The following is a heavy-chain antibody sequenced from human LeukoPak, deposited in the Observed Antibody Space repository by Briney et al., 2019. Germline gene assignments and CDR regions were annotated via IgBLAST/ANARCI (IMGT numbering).Heavy chain of an antibody. CDR1: GFTVSGTH. CDR2: MYTGGTT. J-gene: IGHJ4*02. V-gene: IGHV3-53*01. Sequence: GGSLRLSCAASGFTVSGTHMSWFRQAPGKGLEWVSAMYTGGTTYYADSVKGRFTISRDNSRNTLFLHMSSLRADDTAVYYCAKDEATSGGGLASWGQGTLVTVSS. CDR3: AKDEATSGGGLAS. D-gene: IGHD3-16*01.